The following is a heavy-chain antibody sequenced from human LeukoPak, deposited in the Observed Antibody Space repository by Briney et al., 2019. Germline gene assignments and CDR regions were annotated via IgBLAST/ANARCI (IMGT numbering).Heavy chain of an antibody. J-gene: IGHJ6*03. CDR1: GFTFSTYA. D-gene: IGHD6-6*01. CDR3: AREGIAARLYYYYYMDV. Sequence: RPGGSLRLSCTASGFTFSTYAMHWVRQAPGKGLEWVAVISYDGSNKYYADSVKGRFTISRDNSKNTLYLQMNSLRAEDTAVYYCAREGIAARLYYYYYMDV. CDR2: ISYDGSNK. V-gene: IGHV3-30-3*01.